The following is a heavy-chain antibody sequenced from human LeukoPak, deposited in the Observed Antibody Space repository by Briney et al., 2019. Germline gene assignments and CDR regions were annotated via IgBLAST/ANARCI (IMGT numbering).Heavy chain of an antibody. J-gene: IGHJ5*02. CDR1: GFTFDDYG. V-gene: IGHV3-20*04. D-gene: IGHD6-13*01. CDR3: ARDLAAAPENWFDP. CDR2: INWNGGST. Sequence: GGSLRLSCAASGFTFDDYGMSWVRQAPGKGLEWVSGINWNGGSTGYADSVKGRFTISRDSAKNSLYLQMNSLRAEDTALYYCARDLAAAPENWFDPWGQGTLVTVSS.